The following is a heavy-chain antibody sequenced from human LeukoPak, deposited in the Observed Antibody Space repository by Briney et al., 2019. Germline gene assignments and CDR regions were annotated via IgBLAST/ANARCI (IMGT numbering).Heavy chain of an antibody. CDR1: GFTFSSYW. Sequence: GGSLRLSCAASGFTFSSYWMSCVRQAPGKGLEWVANIKQDGSEKYYVDSVKGRFTISRDNAKNSLYLQMNSLRAEDTAVYYCARAERGFGELFVGYWGQGTLVTVSS. CDR3: ARAERGFGELFVGY. D-gene: IGHD3-10*01. V-gene: IGHV3-7*03. CDR2: IKQDGSEK. J-gene: IGHJ4*02.